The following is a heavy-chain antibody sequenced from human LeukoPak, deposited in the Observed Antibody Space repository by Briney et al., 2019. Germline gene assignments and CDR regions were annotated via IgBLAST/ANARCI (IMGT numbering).Heavy chain of an antibody. J-gene: IGHJ6*02. D-gene: IGHD2-2*01. V-gene: IGHV1-69*02. CDR3: ASPWPDVVVNPYYYYYGMDV. Sequence: SVKVSCKASGYTFTSYYMHWVRQAPGQGLEWMGRIIPILGIANYAQKFQGRVTITADESTSTAYMELSSLRSEDTAVYYCASPWPDVVVNPYYYYYGMDVWGQGTTVTVSS. CDR2: IIPILGIA. CDR1: GYTFTSYY.